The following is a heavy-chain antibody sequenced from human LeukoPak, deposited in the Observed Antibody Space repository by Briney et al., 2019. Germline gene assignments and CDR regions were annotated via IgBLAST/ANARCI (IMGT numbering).Heavy chain of an antibody. CDR1: GYTFTGYY. V-gene: IGHV1-2*02. CDR2: INPNSGDT. Sequence: ASVKVSCKASGYTFTGYYMHWVRQAPGQGLEWMGWINPNSGDTNYAQKFQGRVTMTRDTSISTAYMELSRLRSDDTAVYYCARANSSSFLYYFDYWGQGTLVTVSS. CDR3: ARANSSSFLYYFDY. J-gene: IGHJ4*02. D-gene: IGHD6-13*01.